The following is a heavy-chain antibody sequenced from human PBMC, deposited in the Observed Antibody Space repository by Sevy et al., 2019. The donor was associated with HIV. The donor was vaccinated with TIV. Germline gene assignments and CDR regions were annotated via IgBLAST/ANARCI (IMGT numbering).Heavy chain of an antibody. CDR1: GFNFRSYD. J-gene: IGHJ6*02. Sequence: ASVKVSCEASGFNFRSYDIYWVRQAPGQGLEWMGWMNTKTGNTGFAQKFQGRVTMTRNSSISTAYMELSNLRSEDTAVYYCARVSGWHLRYGLDVWGQGTTVTVSS. CDR2: MNTKTGNT. V-gene: IGHV1-8*02. CDR3: ARVSGWHLRYGLDV. D-gene: IGHD6-19*01.